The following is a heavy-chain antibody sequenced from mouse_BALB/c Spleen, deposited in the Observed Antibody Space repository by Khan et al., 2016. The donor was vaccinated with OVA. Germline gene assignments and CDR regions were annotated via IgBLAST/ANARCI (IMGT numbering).Heavy chain of an antibody. CDR3: ARPAYDGYYDY. J-gene: IGHJ2*01. Sequence: QIQLVQSGPELVRPGVSVKISCKGSGYTFTDYAMYWVKQSHAKSLEWIGLISTYSGNTNYNQKFKGKATMTVDKSSSTAYLELARLTSDDSAIYYCARPAYDGYYDYWGQGTTLTVSS. V-gene: IGHV1S137*01. CDR1: GYTFTDYA. CDR2: ISTYSGNT. D-gene: IGHD2-3*01.